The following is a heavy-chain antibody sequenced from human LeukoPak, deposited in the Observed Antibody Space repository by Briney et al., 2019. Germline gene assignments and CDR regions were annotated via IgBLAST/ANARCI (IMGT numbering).Heavy chain of an antibody. CDR1: GGSFSGYY. D-gene: IGHD1-26*01. J-gene: IGHJ6*03. CDR2: INHSGST. CDR3: ARVRVGATTTYYYYYMDV. Sequence: PSETLSLTCAVYGGSFSGYYWSWIRQPPGKGLEWIGEINHSGSTNYNPSLKSRVTISVDTSKNQFSLKLSSVTAADTAVYYCARVRVGATTTYYYYYMDVWGKGTTVPVSS. V-gene: IGHV4-34*01.